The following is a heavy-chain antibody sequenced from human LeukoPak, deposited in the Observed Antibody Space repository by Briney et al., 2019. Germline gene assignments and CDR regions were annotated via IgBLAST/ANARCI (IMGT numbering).Heavy chain of an antibody. V-gene: IGHV1-69*05. Sequence: SVKVSCKASGGTFSSYAISWVRQAPGQGLEWMGRIIPNFGTANYAQKFQGRVTITTDESTSTAYMELSSLRSEDTAVYYCARAPITRFLEWSPIDAFDIWGQGTMVTVSS. D-gene: IGHD3-3*01. CDR3: ARAPITRFLEWSPIDAFDI. CDR2: IIPNFGTA. J-gene: IGHJ3*02. CDR1: GGTFSSYA.